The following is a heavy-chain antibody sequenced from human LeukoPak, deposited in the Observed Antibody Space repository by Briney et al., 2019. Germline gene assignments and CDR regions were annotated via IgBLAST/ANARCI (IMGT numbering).Heavy chain of an antibody. Sequence: ASVKVSCKASGYTFTSYDIHWVRQATGQGLEWMGWMNPNSGNTGYAQKFQGRVTMTRNTSISTAYMELSSLRSEDTAVYYCARGLRSKYCSSTSCRKNNWFDPWGQGTLVTVSS. CDR3: ARGLRSKYCSSTSCRKNNWFDP. CDR1: GYTFTSYD. V-gene: IGHV1-8*01. D-gene: IGHD2-2*01. CDR2: MNPNSGNT. J-gene: IGHJ5*02.